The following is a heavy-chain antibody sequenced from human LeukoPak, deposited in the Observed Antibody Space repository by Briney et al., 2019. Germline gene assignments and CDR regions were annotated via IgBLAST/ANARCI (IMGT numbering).Heavy chain of an antibody. CDR1: GFSLSTSGVA. CDR2: MYWDDDK. Sequence: SGPTLVKPTQTLTLTCTFSGFSLSTSGVAVGWIRQPPGKALEWLALMYWDDDKRYSPSLKSRLTVTKDTSKNQVVLTMTNMDPVDTATYYCAHNGDDCSRNWFDPWGQGILVTVSS. J-gene: IGHJ5*02. CDR3: AHNGDDCSRNWFDP. V-gene: IGHV2-5*02. D-gene: IGHD2-21*02.